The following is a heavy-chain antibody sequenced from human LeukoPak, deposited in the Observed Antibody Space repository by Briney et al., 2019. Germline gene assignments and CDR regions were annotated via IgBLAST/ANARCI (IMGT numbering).Heavy chain of an antibody. D-gene: IGHD3-16*01. CDR2: FYNSGRS. J-gene: IGHJ4*02. Sequence: SETLSLTCTVSGGSINNGGYYWSWIRQHPGKGLEWIGYFYNSGRSTYNPSLKSRVTISADTSKNHFSLKLNSVTTADTAVYYCTRGAGWLIDYWGQGILVTVSS. CDR1: GGSINNGGYY. CDR3: TRGAGWLIDY. V-gene: IGHV4-61*03.